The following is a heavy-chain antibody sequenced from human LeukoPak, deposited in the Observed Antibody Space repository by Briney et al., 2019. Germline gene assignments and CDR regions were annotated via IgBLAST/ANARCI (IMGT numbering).Heavy chain of an antibody. J-gene: IGHJ1*01. Sequence: GASVKVSCKASGYTFTGNYMHWVRQAPGQGLEWMGWINPNSGGTNYAQKFQGRVTMTRDTSISTAYMELSRLRSDDTAVYYCARDPLSGYSSGWQYFQHWGQGTLVTVSS. CDR3: ARDPLSGYSSGWQYFQH. V-gene: IGHV1-2*02. CDR2: INPNSGGT. D-gene: IGHD6-19*01. CDR1: GYTFTGNY.